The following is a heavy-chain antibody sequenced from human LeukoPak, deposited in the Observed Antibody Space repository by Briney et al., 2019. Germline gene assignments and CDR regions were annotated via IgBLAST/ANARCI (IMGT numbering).Heavy chain of an antibody. CDR3: SRGPRKVVRGASFHCFDP. V-gene: IGHV4-34*01. Sequence: SETLSLTCAVYGGSFSGYYWSWIRQPPGKGLEWIGEINHSASTNYNPSLKSQVTISVDTSKNQFSLKLSSVTAADTAVYYCSRGPRKVVRGASFHCFDPWGQGTLVTVSS. D-gene: IGHD3-10*01. CDR1: GGSFSGYY. CDR2: INHSAST. J-gene: IGHJ5*02.